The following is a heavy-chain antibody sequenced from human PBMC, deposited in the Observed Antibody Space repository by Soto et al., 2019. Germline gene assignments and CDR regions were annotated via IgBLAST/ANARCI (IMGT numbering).Heavy chain of an antibody. CDR3: ARIGGSDYYYYGMDV. CDR2: IDWDDDK. CDR1: GFSLSTSGMC. J-gene: IGHJ6*02. Sequence: GSGPTLVNPTQTLTLTCTFSGFSLSTSGMCVSWIRQPPGKALEWLALIDWDDDKYYSTSLKTRLTISKDTSKNQVVLTMTNMDPVDTATYYCARIGGSDYYYYGMDVWGQGTTVTVSS. V-gene: IGHV2-70*01. D-gene: IGHD5-12*01.